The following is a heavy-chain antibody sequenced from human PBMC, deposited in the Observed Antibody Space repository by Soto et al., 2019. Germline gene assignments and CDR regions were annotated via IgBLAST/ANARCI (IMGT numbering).Heavy chain of an antibody. V-gene: IGHV1-2*02. Sequence: GASVKVCCNASGYMCTGYYIHWVRQALGQGLERMGWINPKSGGTKYAEKFQGRVSMTGDTSITTAYLELSSLTSDDTAVYYCATDRVAFDMWGQGTKVTVSS. J-gene: IGHJ3*02. CDR3: ATDRVAFDM. CDR1: GYMCTGYY. CDR2: INPKSGGT. D-gene: IGHD3-22*01.